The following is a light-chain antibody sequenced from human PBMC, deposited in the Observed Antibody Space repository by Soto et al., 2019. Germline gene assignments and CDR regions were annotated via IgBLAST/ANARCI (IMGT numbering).Light chain of an antibody. CDR2: SDN. Sequence: QPVLTQPPSASGTPGQRVTISCSGSSSNIGSNTVSWYQQLPGAAPKVLIHSDNQRPSGVPDRFSGSKSGTSASLAISGLQSEDEADYYCATWDDSLNGPVVFGGGTKLTVL. V-gene: IGLV1-44*01. J-gene: IGLJ2*01. CDR1: SSNIGSNT. CDR3: ATWDDSLNGPVV.